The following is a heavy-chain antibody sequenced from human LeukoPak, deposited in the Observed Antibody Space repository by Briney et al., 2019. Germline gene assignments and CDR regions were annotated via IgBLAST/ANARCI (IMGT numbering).Heavy chain of an antibody. Sequence: AGGSLRLSCAASGFAFSNYWMSWVRQAPGKGLEWVANMDQDGSEKNYVDSVKGRFTISRDNAQDSLYLQMNSLRAEDTAVYYCARDRGYSNFDYWGQGTLLTVSS. D-gene: IGHD4-11*01. CDR2: MDQDGSEK. CDR1: GFAFSNYW. J-gene: IGHJ4*02. CDR3: ARDRGYSNFDY. V-gene: IGHV3-7*01.